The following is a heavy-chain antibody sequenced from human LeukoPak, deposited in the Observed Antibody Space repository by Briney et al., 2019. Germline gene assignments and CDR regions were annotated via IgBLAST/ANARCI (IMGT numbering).Heavy chain of an antibody. J-gene: IGHJ3*02. CDR2: IYHSGNT. Sequence: SETLSLTCTVSGDSISSYYWSWIRQPPGKGLEWVGYIYHSGNTNSNPSLKSRVTISVDTTKNQFSLKLSSVTAADTAVYYCARSIIVVVAAGALDIWGQGTMVTVSS. D-gene: IGHD2-21*02. CDR1: GDSISSYY. CDR3: ARSIIVVVAAGALDI. V-gene: IGHV4-59*08.